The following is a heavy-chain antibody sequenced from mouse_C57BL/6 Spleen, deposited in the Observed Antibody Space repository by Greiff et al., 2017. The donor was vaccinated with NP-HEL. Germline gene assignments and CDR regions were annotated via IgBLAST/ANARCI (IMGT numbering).Heavy chain of an antibody. CDR3: ARGDYGGFAY. CDR1: GFTFSDYY. Sequence: EVKLVESEGGLVQPGSSMKLSCTASGFTFSDYYMAWVRQVPEKGLEWVANINYDGSSTYYLDSLKSRFIISRDNAKNILYLQMSSLKSEDTATYYCARGDYGGFAYWGQGTLVTVSA. D-gene: IGHD1-1*01. V-gene: IGHV5-16*01. CDR2: INYDGSST. J-gene: IGHJ3*01.